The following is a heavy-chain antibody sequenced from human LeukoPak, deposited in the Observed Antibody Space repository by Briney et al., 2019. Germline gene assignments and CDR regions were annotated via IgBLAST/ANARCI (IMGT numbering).Heavy chain of an antibody. CDR2: IYYSGST. CDR1: GGSISSYS. CDR3: AGDRYGWGDAFEI. D-gene: IGHD3-16*01. J-gene: IGHJ3*02. Sequence: SETLSLTCTVSGGSISSYSWSWIRQPPGKGLEWIGYIYYSGSTNYDPSLKSRVTISVDASKNQFSLKLSSVTAADTAVYYCAGDRYGWGDAFEIWGQGTMGTVSS. V-gene: IGHV4-59*01.